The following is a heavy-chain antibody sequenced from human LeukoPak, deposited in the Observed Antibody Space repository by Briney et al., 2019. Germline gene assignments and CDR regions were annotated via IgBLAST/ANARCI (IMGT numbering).Heavy chain of an antibody. J-gene: IGHJ4*02. CDR1: GGTYGSYD. Sequence: GASVKVSCRASGGTYGSYDITWVRQAPGQGLEWMGRIISILDITNHAQRFQDRLTITADRATNTSYMELSGLTSEDTAVYYCASMDYTNFSIYFDFWGQGALVTVSS. CDR2: IISILDIT. D-gene: IGHD4-11*01. CDR3: ASMDYTNFSIYFDF. V-gene: IGHV1-69*04.